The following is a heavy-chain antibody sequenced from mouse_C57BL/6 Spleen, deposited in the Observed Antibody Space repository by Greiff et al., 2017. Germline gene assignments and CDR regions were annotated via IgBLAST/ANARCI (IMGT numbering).Heavy chain of an antibody. CDR1: GYTFTSYW. Sequence: QVQLQQPGAELVMPGASVKLSCKASGYTFTSYWMHWVKQRPGQGLEWIGEIDPSDSYTNSNQKFKGKSTFTVDKSSSTAYMQRSSLTSEDSAVYYCARAYDYGRGYAMDYWGQGTSVTVAS. J-gene: IGHJ4*01. CDR2: IDPSDSYT. D-gene: IGHD2-4*01. V-gene: IGHV1-69*01. CDR3: ARAYDYGRGYAMDY.